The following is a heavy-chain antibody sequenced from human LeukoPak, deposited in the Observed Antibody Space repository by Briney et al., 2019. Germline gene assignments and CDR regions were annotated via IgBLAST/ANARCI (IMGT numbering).Heavy chain of an antibody. Sequence: SETLSLTCAVYGGSFSGYYWSWIRQPPGKGLEWIGEINHSGSTNYNPSLKSRVTISVDTSKNQFSLKLSSVTAADTAVYYCARGLRRSGIENWGQGTLVTVSS. D-gene: IGHD4-23*01. CDR1: GGSFSGYY. J-gene: IGHJ4*02. CDR2: INHSGST. CDR3: ARGLRRSGIEN. V-gene: IGHV4-34*01.